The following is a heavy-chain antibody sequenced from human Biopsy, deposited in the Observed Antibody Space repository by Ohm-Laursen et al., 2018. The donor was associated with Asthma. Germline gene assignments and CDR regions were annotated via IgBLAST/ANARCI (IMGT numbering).Heavy chain of an antibody. CDR1: GFTFRSYG. CDR3: ARGDSSGWSHYYFDY. CDR2: IWYDGSNK. J-gene: IGHJ4*02. D-gene: IGHD6-19*01. V-gene: IGHV3-33*01. Sequence: SLRLSCAVSGFTFRSYGMHWVRQAPGKGLEWVAIIWYDGSNKYYADSVKGRFTISRDNSKNTLYLQMHSLRVEDTAVYYCARGDSSGWSHYYFDYWGQGTLVTVSS.